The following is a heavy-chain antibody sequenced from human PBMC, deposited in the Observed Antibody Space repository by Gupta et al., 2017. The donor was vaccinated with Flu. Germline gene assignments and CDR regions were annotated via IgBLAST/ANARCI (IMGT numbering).Heavy chain of an antibody. V-gene: IGHV1-2*02. J-gene: IGHJ3*02. CDR2: INPNSGGT. CDR3: ARSSPNDYGPIDAFDI. CDR1: GYTFTGYY. Sequence: QVQLVQSGAEVKKPGASVKGCCKASGYTFTGYYMHWVRQAPGQGLEWMGWINPNSGGTNYAQKFQGRVTMTRDTSISTAYMELSRLRSDDTAVYYCARSSPNDYGPIDAFDIWGQGTMVTVSS. D-gene: IGHD4-17*01.